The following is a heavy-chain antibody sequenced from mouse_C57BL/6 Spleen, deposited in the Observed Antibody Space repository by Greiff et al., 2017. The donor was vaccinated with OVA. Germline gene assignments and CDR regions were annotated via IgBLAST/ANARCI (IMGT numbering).Heavy chain of an antibody. CDR2: IRSKSNNYAT. J-gene: IGHJ1*03. CDR1: GFSFNTYA. Sequence: GGGLVQPKGSLKLSCAASGFSFNTYAMNWVRQAPGKGLEWVARIRSKSNNYATYYADSVKDRFTISRDDSESMLYLQMNNLKTEDTAMYYCVRQTPYYYGSSYGYFDVWGTGTTVTVSS. V-gene: IGHV10-1*01. D-gene: IGHD1-1*01. CDR3: VRQTPYYYGSSYGYFDV.